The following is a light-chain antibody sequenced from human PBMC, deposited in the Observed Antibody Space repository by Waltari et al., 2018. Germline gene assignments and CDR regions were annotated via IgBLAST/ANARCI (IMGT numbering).Light chain of an antibody. V-gene: IGLV3-1*01. J-gene: IGLJ2*01. Sequence: SYELTQPPSVSVSPGQTATITCSGDKLGDKYACWYQQRPGQSPTLGIYQDTKRPSGLPERLSGSNSGNTATLTISGAQAMDEADYYCQAWDSNTVVFGGGTKLTVL. CDR2: QDT. CDR3: QAWDSNTVV. CDR1: KLGDKY.